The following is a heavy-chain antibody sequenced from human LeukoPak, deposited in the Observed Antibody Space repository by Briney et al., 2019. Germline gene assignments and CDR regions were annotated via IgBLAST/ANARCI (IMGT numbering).Heavy chain of an antibody. CDR2: ISYDGSNK. CDR1: GFTFSSYG. V-gene: IGHV3-30*18. CDR3: AKVNTVLRYFDWLEN. D-gene: IGHD3-9*01. Sequence: GAALTLPCAAYGFTFSSYGMQWVRQAPGKGLEWVAVISYDGSNKYYADSVKGRFTISRDNSKNTLYLQMNSLRAEDTAVYYCAKVNTVLRYFDWLENWGQGTLVTVSS. J-gene: IGHJ4*02.